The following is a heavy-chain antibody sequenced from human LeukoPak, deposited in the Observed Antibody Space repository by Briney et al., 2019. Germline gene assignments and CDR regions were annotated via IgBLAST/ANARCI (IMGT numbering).Heavy chain of an antibody. CDR3: ARTYDYTSGGYDY. CDR1: GGSISSSSYH. D-gene: IGHD6-19*01. Sequence: SETLSLTCTASGGSISSSSYHWGWIRQPPGQGLEWIGSIYFSGTTFYNPSLKSRVTISVDTSKNQFSLKVSSVTAADTAVYCCARTYDYTSGGYDYWGQGTLVTVSS. J-gene: IGHJ4*02. CDR2: IYFSGTT. V-gene: IGHV4-39*01.